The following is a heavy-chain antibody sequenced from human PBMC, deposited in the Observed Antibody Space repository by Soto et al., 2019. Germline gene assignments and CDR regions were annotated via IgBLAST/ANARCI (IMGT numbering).Heavy chain of an antibody. Sequence: EVQLLESGGGLVQPGGSLRLTCAASGFTFSSYGISWIRLSPGKGLEWVSVISGGGDTTYYTPSVKGRFTISRDDFRNTLYLQMNSLRTEDTAIYYCAKLRDFVVLPAGILAYWGPGTLVTVSS. J-gene: IGHJ4*02. D-gene: IGHD2-8*01. CDR3: AKLRDFVVLPAGILAY. V-gene: IGHV3-23*01. CDR1: GFTFSSYG. CDR2: ISGGGDTT.